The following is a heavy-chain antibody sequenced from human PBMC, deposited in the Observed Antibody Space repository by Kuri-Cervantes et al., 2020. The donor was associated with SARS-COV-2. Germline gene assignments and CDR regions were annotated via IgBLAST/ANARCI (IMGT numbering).Heavy chain of an antibody. Sequence: ASVKVSCKASGYTFTSYDINWVRQAPGQGLEWMGIINPSGGSTSYAQKFQGRVTMTRDTSTSTVYMELSSLRSEDTAVYYCARDRINDFDIWGQGTMVTVSS. CDR3: ARDRINDFDI. D-gene: IGHD2-15*01. J-gene: IGHJ3*02. CDR1: GYTFTSYD. CDR2: INPSGGST. V-gene: IGHV1-46*01.